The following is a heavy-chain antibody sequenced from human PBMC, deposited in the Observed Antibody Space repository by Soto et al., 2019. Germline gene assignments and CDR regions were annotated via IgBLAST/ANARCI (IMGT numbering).Heavy chain of an antibody. D-gene: IGHD6-13*01. J-gene: IGHJ4*02. V-gene: IGHV4-39*01. CDR1: GCTISGSSYY. CDR2: IYYSGST. Sequence: SETLSLTCPVSGCTISGSSYYLGWIRQPPGKGLEWIGSIYYSGSTYYNPSLKSRVTISVDTSKNQFSLKLSSVTAADTAVYYCARKTIAAAAIDYWGQGTLVTVSS. CDR3: ARKTIAAAAIDY.